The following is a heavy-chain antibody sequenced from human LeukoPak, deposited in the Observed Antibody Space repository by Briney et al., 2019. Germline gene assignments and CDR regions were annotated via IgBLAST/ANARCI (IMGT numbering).Heavy chain of an antibody. Sequence: GASLKISCKGSGYKFNAYWIAWVRQMPGKGLEWMGIIYPEDSDTRYSPSFQGQVTISADKSVSIAYLQWSSLKASDTAMYYCARPNITSYYDSRGYDAFDVWGQGTMVIVSS. J-gene: IGHJ3*01. D-gene: IGHD3-22*01. V-gene: IGHV5-51*01. CDR3: ARPNITSYYDSRGYDAFDV. CDR1: GYKFNAYW. CDR2: IYPEDSDT.